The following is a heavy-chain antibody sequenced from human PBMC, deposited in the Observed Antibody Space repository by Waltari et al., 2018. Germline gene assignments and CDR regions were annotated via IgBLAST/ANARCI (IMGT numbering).Heavy chain of an antibody. D-gene: IGHD2-21*02. V-gene: IGHV3-53*01. CDR3: ARGNTASLDY. CDR2: IYSAVTT. J-gene: IGHJ4*02. CDR1: VFTVTNYY. Sequence: HLVESGGGLIQPGGSLRLSCAASVFTVTNYYMSWVRQAPGRGLECVSVIYSAVTTYYADSVKGRFTISRDTFRNTLYLQMDNLRPDDTAVYYCARGNTASLDYWGQGTLVTVSS.